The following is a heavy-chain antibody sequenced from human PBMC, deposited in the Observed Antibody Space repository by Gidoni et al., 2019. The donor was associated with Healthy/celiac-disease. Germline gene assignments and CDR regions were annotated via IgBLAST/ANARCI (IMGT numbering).Heavy chain of an antibody. J-gene: IGHJ4*02. V-gene: IGHV3-23*01. CDR2: ISGSGGST. D-gene: IGHD1-26*01. CDR1: GFPFSSYA. Sequence: EVQLLESGGGLVQPGGSLRLSCAAPGFPFSSYAMSWVRQAPGKGVEWVSAISGSGGSTYYADSVKGRFTISRDNSKNTLYLQMNSLRAEDTAVYYCAKGTTRTGSYYGYWGQGTLVTVSS. CDR3: AKGTTRTGSYYGY.